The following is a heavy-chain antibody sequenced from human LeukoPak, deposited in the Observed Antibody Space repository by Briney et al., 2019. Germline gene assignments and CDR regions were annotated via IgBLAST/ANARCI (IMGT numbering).Heavy chain of an antibody. Sequence: GGSLRLSCAASGFTVSSNYMSWVRQAPGKGLEWVSVIYSGGSTYYADSVKGRFTISRDNSKNTLYLQMNSLRAEDTAVYYCARSYCGGDCDAFDIWGQGTMVTVSP. D-gene: IGHD2-21*02. CDR1: GFTVSSNY. J-gene: IGHJ3*02. V-gene: IGHV3-53*01. CDR2: IYSGGST. CDR3: ARSYCGGDCDAFDI.